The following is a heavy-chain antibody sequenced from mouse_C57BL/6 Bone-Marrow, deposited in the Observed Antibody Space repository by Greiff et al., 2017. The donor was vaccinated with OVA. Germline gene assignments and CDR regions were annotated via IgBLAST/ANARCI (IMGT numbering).Heavy chain of an antibody. CDR3: ARSRDGLLLRNYAMDY. V-gene: IGHV1-81*01. CDR1: GYTFTSYG. Sequence: QVQLQQSGAELARPGASVKLSCKASGYTFTSYGISWVKQRTGQGLEWIGEIYPRSGNTYYNEKFKGKATLTADKSSSTAYMELRSLTSEDSAVYFCARSRDGLLLRNYAMDYWGQGTSVTVSS. CDR2: IYPRSGNT. J-gene: IGHJ4*01. D-gene: IGHD1-1*01.